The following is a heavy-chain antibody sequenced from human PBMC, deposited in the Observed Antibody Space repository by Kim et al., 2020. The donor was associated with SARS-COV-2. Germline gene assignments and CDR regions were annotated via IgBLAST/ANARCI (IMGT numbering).Heavy chain of an antibody. CDR2: ISYDGSNK. Sequence: GGSLRLSCAASGFTFSSYAMHWVRQAPGKGLEWVAVISYDGSNKYYADSVKGRFTISRDNSKNTLYLQMNSLRAEDTAVYYCASLLGALQLWFFDYWGQGTLVTVSS. CDR3: ASLLGALQLWFFDY. V-gene: IGHV3-30*04. CDR1: GFTFSSYA. D-gene: IGHD5-18*01. J-gene: IGHJ4*02.